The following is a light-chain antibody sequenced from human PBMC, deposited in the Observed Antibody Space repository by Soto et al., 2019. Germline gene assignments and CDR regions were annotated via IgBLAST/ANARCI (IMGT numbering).Light chain of an antibody. CDR2: EVS. CDR1: RNDIGDYSF. CDR3: SSYTGTYTYV. V-gene: IGLV2-14*01. J-gene: IGLJ1*01. Sequence: QSVLTQPASVSGSPGQSITISCTGTRNDIGDYSFVSWYQQHPGKVPKLLIYEVSDRPSGVSSRFSGSKSGNTASLTISGLQAEDEAHYFCSSYTGTYTYVFGSGTKGTVL.